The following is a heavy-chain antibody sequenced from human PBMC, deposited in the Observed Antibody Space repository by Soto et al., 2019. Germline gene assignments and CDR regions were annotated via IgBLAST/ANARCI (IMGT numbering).Heavy chain of an antibody. D-gene: IGHD3-10*01. V-gene: IGHV3-53*01. Sequence: XVSLRLSCAASGFTVSSTYMSWVRQAPGEGLEWVSIIFSSGESFYADSVKGRFTISRDSSDNTVYLQMNSLKAEDTAVYYCARGGIGMVRTFDHWGQGTLVTVSS. J-gene: IGHJ4*02. CDR3: ARGGIGMVRTFDH. CDR1: GFTVSSTY. CDR2: IFSSGES.